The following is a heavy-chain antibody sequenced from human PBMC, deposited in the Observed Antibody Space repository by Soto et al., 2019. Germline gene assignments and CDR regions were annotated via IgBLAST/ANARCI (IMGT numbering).Heavy chain of an antibody. CDR2: ITYNGGT. CDR1: GYTFTSYG. J-gene: IGHJ4*02. CDR3: ARGRYYYDSSGPIFDY. V-gene: IGHV1-18*01. D-gene: IGHD3-22*01. Sequence: ASVKVSCXASGYTFTSYGISWVRQAPGQGLEWMGWITYNGGTNYPQKLQGRVTMTTDTSTSTAYMELRSLRSDDTAVYYCARGRYYYDSSGPIFDYWGQGTLVTVSS.